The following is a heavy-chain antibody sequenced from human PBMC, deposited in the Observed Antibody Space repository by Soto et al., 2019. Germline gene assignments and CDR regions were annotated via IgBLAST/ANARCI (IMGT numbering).Heavy chain of an antibody. D-gene: IGHD3-9*01. V-gene: IGHV4-34*01. CDR3: ARALRYFDWLFEGFYFDY. CDR2: INHSGST. CDR1: GGSFSGYY. Sequence: SETLSLTCAVYGGSFSGYYWSWIRPPPGQGLEGIGEINHSGSTNYNPSLKSRVTISVDTSKNQFSLKLSSVTAADTAVFYCARALRYFDWLFEGFYFDYWGQGTLVTVSS. J-gene: IGHJ4*02.